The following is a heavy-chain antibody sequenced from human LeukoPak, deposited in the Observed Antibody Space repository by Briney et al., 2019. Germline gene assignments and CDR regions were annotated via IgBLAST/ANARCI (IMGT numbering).Heavy chain of an antibody. V-gene: IGHV3-48*03. Sequence: GGSLRLSCAASGFTFSSYEMNWVRQAPGKGLEWVSYTSSSGSTIYYADSVKGRFTISRDNAKNSLYLQMNSLRAEDTAVYYCARAPPGSMTAYAFDIWGQGTMVTVSS. CDR1: GFTFSSYE. D-gene: IGHD2/OR15-2a*01. J-gene: IGHJ3*02. CDR2: TSSSGSTI. CDR3: ARAPPGSMTAYAFDI.